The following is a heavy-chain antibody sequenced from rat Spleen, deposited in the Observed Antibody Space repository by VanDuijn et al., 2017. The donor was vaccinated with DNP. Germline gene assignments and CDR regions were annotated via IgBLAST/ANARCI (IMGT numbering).Heavy chain of an antibody. V-gene: IGHV5S10*01. CDR1: GFTFSDYN. D-gene: IGHD5-1*01. CDR3: KVGAQY. CDR2: IIYDGSRT. Sequence: EVQLVESGGGLVQPGRSLKLSCAASGFTFSDYNMAWVRQAPKKGLEWVATIIYDGSRTYYRESVKGRFTVSRDNAKSTLYLQMNSLRSEDTATYYCKVGAQYWGQGVMVTVSS. J-gene: IGHJ2*01.